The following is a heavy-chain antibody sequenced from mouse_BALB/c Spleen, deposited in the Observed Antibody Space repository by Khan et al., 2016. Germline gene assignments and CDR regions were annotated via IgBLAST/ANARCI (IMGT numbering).Heavy chain of an antibody. V-gene: IGHV9-3-1*01. CDR1: GYTFTNYG. Sequence: QIQLVQSGPELKKPGETVKISCKASGYTFTNYGMNWVKQAPGKGLKWMGWINTYTGEPTYADDFKGRFAFSLETSASTAYLQINNLKNEDTATYFCARGYGNYVWYVDVWGAGTTVTVSS. J-gene: IGHJ1*01. D-gene: IGHD2-10*02. CDR3: ARGYGNYVWYVDV. CDR2: INTYTGEP.